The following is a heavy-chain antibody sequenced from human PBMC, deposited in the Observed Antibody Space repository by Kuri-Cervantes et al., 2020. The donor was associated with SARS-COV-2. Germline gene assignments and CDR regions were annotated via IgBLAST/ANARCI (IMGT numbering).Heavy chain of an antibody. CDR1: GGSISGDTYY. CDR3: ARVLRYYDSSGYLGSFDP. Sequence: SCTVSGGSISGDTYYWSWARQPAGKGLEWIGRIYSSGNTNYNPSLKSRVTISEDTSKNQFSLKLSSVTAADTAVYYCARVLRYYDSSGYLGSFDPWGQGTLVTVSS. V-gene: IGHV4-61*02. CDR2: IYSSGNT. J-gene: IGHJ5*02. D-gene: IGHD3-22*01.